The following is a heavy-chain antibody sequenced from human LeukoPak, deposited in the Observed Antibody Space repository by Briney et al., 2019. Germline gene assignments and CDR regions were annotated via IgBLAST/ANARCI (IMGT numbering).Heavy chain of an antibody. CDR1: GGTFSSYA. CDR3: ARDSITMVRGVTVDAFDI. J-gene: IGHJ3*02. V-gene: IGHV1-69*05. Sequence: EASVKVSCKASGGTFSSYAISWVRQAPGQGLEWMGGIIPIFGTANYAQKFQGRVTITTDESTSTAYMELSSMRSEASAVYYCARDSITMVRGVTVDAFDIWGQGTMVTVSS. D-gene: IGHD3-10*01. CDR2: IIPIFGTA.